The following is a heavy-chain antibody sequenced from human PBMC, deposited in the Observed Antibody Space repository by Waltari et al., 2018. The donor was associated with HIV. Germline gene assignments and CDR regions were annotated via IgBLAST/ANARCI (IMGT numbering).Heavy chain of an antibody. CDR1: RGSISSGGYY. CDR3: ARDKDSSGYHFDY. V-gene: IGHV4-31*03. CDR2: IYYSGST. D-gene: IGHD3-22*01. Sequence: QVQLQESGPGLVKPSQTLSLTCTVSRGSISSGGYYWSWIRQHPGKGLEWIGYIYYSGSTYYNPSLKSRVTISVDTSKNQFSLKLSSVTAADTAVYYCARDKDSSGYHFDYWGQGTLVTVSS. J-gene: IGHJ4*02.